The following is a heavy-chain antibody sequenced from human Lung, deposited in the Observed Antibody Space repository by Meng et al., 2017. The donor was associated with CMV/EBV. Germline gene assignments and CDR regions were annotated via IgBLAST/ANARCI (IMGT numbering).Heavy chain of an antibody. CDR2: IYYSGST. J-gene: IGHJ6*02. Sequence: SETLSLTCTVSGGSISSYYWSWIRQPPGKGLEWIGYIYYSGSTNYNPSLKSRVTISVDTSKNQFSLKLSSVTAADTAVYYCASSGYSYGYGYYGMDVWGQGXTVTVSS. V-gene: IGHV4-59*01. CDR3: ASSGYSYGYGYYGMDV. CDR1: GGSISSYY. D-gene: IGHD5-18*01.